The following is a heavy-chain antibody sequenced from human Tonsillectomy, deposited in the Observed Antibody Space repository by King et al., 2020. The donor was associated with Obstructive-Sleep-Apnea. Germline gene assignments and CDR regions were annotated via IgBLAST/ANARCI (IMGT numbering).Heavy chain of an antibody. CDR3: ARNGFDAKPTWKLLWLRRGVMDV. CDR2: ISYDGTNK. J-gene: IGHJ6*02. V-gene: IGHV3-30*04. D-gene: IGHD5-18*01. CDR1: GFTFRSYA. Sequence: VQLVESGGGVVQPGGSLRLSCAASGFTFRSYAMHWVRQAPGRGLEWVAVISYDGTNKYYADSVKGRFTISRDNSKNTLYVQMNSLRAEDTAVYYCARNGFDAKPTWKLLWLRRGVMDVWGHGTTVTVSS.